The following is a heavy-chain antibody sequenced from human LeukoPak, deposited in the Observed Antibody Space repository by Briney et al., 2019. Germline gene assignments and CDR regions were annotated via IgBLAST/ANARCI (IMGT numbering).Heavy chain of an antibody. CDR1: GITLSNYG. J-gene: IGHJ4*02. Sequence: QTGGSLRLSCAVSGITLSNYGMSWVRQAPGKGLEWVAGISGSGGGTNYADAVKGRFTISRDNAKNTLFLQMNSLRVEDTAVYFCAKRGVVIRVILVGFHKEAYYFDSWGQGALVTVSS. V-gene: IGHV3-23*01. D-gene: IGHD3-22*01. CDR3: AKRGVVIRVILVGFHKEAYYFDS. CDR2: ISGSGGGT.